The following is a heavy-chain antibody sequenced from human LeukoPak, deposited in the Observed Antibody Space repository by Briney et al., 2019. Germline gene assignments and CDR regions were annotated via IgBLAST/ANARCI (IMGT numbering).Heavy chain of an antibody. CDR3: ARGGYCSGGSCYPLSWFDP. CDR1: GGSFSGYY. J-gene: IGHJ5*02. Sequence: NRSETLSLTCAVYGGSFSGYYWSWIRQPPGTGLEWIGEINHSGSTNYNPSLKSRVTISIDTSKNQFSLKLSSVTAADTAVYYCARGGYCSGGSCYPLSWFDPWGQGTLVTVSS. CDR2: INHSGST. D-gene: IGHD2-15*01. V-gene: IGHV4-34*01.